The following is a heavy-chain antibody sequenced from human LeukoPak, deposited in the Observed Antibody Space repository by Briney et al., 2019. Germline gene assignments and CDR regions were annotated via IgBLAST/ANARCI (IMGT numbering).Heavy chain of an antibody. CDR3: ARDPISLMHYYDSSGYRGDAFDI. J-gene: IGHJ3*02. D-gene: IGHD3-22*01. CDR2: INTNTGNP. Sequence: GASVKVSCKASGYTFTSYAMNWVRQAPGQGLEWMGWINTNTGNPTYAQGFTGRFVFSLDTSVSTAYLQISSLKAEDTAVYYCARDPISLMHYYDSSGYRGDAFDIWGQGTMVTVSS. V-gene: IGHV7-4-1*02. CDR1: GYTFTSYA.